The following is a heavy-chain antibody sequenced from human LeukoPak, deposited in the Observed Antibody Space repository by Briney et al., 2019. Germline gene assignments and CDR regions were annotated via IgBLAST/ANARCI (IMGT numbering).Heavy chain of an antibody. CDR3: ARDPIHCSGGSCYSRAYYYYYGMDV. V-gene: IGHV1-69*01. D-gene: IGHD2-15*01. Sequence: SVKVSCKASGGTFSSYAISWVRQARGQGLEWMGGIIPIFGTANYAQKFQGRVTITADESTSTAYMELSSLRSEDTAVYYCARDPIHCSGGSCYSRAYYYYYGMDVWGKGTTVTVSS. CDR2: IIPIFGTA. CDR1: GGTFSSYA. J-gene: IGHJ6*04.